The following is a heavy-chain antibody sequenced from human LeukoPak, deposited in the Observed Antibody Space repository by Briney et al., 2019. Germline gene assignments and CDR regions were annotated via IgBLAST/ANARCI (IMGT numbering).Heavy chain of an antibody. CDR2: ISYDGSNK. J-gene: IGHJ4*02. V-gene: IGHV3-30-3*01. CDR1: EFTFSSYT. Sequence: GGSLRLSCAASEFTFSSYTMHWVRQAPGKGLEWVALISYDGSNKYYADSVKGRFTISRDNSKNTLYLQMNSLRAEDTAMYYCAREPSHSAYFDYWGQGTLVTVSS. CDR3: AREPSHSAYFDY. D-gene: IGHD3-22*01.